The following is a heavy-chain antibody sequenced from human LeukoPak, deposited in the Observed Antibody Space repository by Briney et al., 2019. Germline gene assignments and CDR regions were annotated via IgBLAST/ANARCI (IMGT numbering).Heavy chain of an antibody. D-gene: IGHD3-22*01. CDR2: IYYSGST. Sequence: SETLSLTCTVSGGSISSYYWSWIRQPPGKGLEWIGYIYYSGSTNYNPSLKSRVTISVDTSKNQFSLKLSSVTAADTAVYYCARDAREYYYDSSGLDAFDIWGQGTMVTVSS. J-gene: IGHJ3*02. CDR1: GGSISSYY. CDR3: ARDAREYYYDSSGLDAFDI. V-gene: IGHV4-59*01.